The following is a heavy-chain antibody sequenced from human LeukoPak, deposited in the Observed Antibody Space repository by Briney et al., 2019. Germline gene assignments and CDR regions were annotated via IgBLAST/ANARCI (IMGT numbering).Heavy chain of an antibody. D-gene: IGHD6-13*01. CDR2: IYYSGST. CDR3: ARVFKQQLTN. CDR1: GGSISSGGYY. Sequence: SETLSLTCTVSGGSISSGGYYWSWIRQHPGKGLEWIGYIYYSGSTYYNPSLKSRVTISVDTSKNQFSLKLSSVTAADTAVYYCARVFKQQLTNWGQGTLVTVSS. J-gene: IGHJ4*02. V-gene: IGHV4-31*03.